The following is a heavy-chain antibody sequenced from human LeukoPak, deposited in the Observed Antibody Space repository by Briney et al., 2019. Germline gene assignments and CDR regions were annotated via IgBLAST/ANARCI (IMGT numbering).Heavy chain of an antibody. CDR3: ARDWVLLGFGGLDGVPDY. Sequence: EGSLRLSCAASGFTFSSYAMHWVRQAPGKGLERLAVISYDGSNKYYADSVKGRFTISRDNSKNTLYLQMNSLRAEDTAVYYCARDWVLLGFGGLDGVPDYWGQGTLVTVSS. J-gene: IGHJ4*02. V-gene: IGHV3-30*04. CDR1: GFTFSSYA. D-gene: IGHD3-10*01. CDR2: ISYDGSNK.